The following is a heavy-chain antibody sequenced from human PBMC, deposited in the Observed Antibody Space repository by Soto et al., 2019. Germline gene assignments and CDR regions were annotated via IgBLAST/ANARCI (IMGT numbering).Heavy chain of an antibody. CDR2: FSVYNGDT. V-gene: IGHV1-18*01. CDR3: ARDPDRITIFGVPKVAPNNWFAP. D-gene: IGHD3-3*01. CDR1: SYTFTSYV. J-gene: IGHJ5*02. Sequence: QVPLVQSGAEVKKPGASVKVSCKASSYTFTSYVISWVRQAPGQGLEWMRWFSVYNGDTNYAQKLQGRVTLTTNTSTGTAYYKLTSLTSEDTAVYYCARDPDRITIFGVPKVAPNNWFAPWGQGTLFTVSS.